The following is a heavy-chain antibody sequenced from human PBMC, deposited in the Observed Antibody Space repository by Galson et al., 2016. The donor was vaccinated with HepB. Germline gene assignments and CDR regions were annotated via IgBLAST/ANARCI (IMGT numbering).Heavy chain of an antibody. Sequence: SLRLSCAASGFTFSDHYMDWVRQAPGKGLEWVGRMKSKTDGGTTDYAAPVKGRFTISRDDSENTLYLQMNRLKTEDTAVYYCITDLIMITFGGVITDARRGYWGQGTLVTVSS. CDR1: GFTFSDHY. CDR2: MKSKTDGGTT. V-gene: IGHV3-15*01. D-gene: IGHD3-16*02. J-gene: IGHJ4*02. CDR3: ITDLIMITFGGVITDARRGY.